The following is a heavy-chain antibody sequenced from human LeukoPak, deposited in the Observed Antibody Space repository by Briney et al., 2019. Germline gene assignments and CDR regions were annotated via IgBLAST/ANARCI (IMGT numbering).Heavy chain of an antibody. CDR2: ISYDGSNK. V-gene: IGHV3-30-3*01. D-gene: IGHD3-10*01. J-gene: IGHJ5*02. CDR3: ARDAGRASNWFYP. CDR1: GFTFSSYA. Sequence: GRSLRLSCAASGFTFSSYAMHWVRQAPGKGLEWVAVISYDGSNKYYADSVKGRFTISRDNSKNTLYLQMNSLRAEDTAVYYCARDAGRASNWFYPWGQGTLVTVSS.